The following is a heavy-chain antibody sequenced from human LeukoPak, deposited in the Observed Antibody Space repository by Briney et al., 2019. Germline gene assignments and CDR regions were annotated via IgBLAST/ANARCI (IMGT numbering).Heavy chain of an antibody. CDR2: IYYSGST. V-gene: IGHV4-28*01. CDR1: GYSISSSNW. CDR3: ARYYDFWSGFDY. Sequence: ASETLSLTCAVSGYSISSSNWWGWIRQPPGKGLEWIGYIYYSGSTYYNPSLKSRVTMSVDTSKSQFSLKLSSVTAVDTAVYYCARYYDFWSGFDYWGQGTLVTVSS. D-gene: IGHD3-3*01. J-gene: IGHJ4*02.